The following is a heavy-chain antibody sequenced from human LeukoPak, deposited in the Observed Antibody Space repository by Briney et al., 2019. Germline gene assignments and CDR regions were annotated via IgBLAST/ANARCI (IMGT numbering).Heavy chain of an antibody. CDR3: ARAMTTVTRGSPGY. J-gene: IGHJ4*02. CDR2: MNPNSGNT. CDR1: GYTFTSYD. Sequence: ASVKVSCKASGYTFTSYDINWVRQATGQGLEWMGWMNPNSGNTGYAQKFQGRVTMTRNTSISTAYMELSSLRSGDTAVYYCARAMTTVTRGSPGYWGQGTLVTVSS. V-gene: IGHV1-8*01. D-gene: IGHD4-11*01.